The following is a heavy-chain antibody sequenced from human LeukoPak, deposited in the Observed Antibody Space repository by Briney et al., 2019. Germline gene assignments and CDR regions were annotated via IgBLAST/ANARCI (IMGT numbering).Heavy chain of an antibody. CDR3: ARGRYSGSYYTDAFDI. CDR1: GGSVSSGSYY. D-gene: IGHD1-26*01. J-gene: IGHJ3*02. Sequence: SETLSLTCTVSGGSVSSGSYYWSWIRQPPGKGLEWIGYIYYSGSTNYNPSLKSRVTISVDTSKNQFSLKLSSVTAADTAVYYCARGRYSGSYYTDAFDIWGQGTMVTVSS. V-gene: IGHV4-61*01. CDR2: IYYSGST.